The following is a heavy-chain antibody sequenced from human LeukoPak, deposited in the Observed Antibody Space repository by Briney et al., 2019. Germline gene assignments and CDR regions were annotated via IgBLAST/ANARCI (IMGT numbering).Heavy chain of an antibody. Sequence: GSLRLSCAASGFSFSSYAMHWVRQAPGKGLEWVAVTWYDGSNKYYADSVKGRFTISRDNSKNTLYLQMNSLRAEDTAVYFCSRECMGSTRLAGDYWGQGTLVTVSS. CDR1: GFSFSSYA. V-gene: IGHV3-33*01. J-gene: IGHJ4*02. CDR2: TWYDGSNK. D-gene: IGHD2-8*01. CDR3: SRECMGSTRLAGDY.